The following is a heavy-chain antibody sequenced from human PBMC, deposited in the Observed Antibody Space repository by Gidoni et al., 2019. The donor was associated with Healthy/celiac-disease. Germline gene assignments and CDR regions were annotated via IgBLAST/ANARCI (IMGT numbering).Heavy chain of an antibody. CDR2: ISSSSSYI. J-gene: IGHJ5*02. CDR3: ARSQGFNWFDP. CDR1: GFTFSSYS. Sequence: EVQLVESGGGLVKPGGSLRLSCAASGFTFSSYSMNWVRQAPGKGLEWVSSISSSSSYIYYADSVKGRFTISRDNAKNSLYLQMNSLGDEDTAVYYCARSQGFNWFDPWGQGTLVTVSS. V-gene: IGHV3-21*01.